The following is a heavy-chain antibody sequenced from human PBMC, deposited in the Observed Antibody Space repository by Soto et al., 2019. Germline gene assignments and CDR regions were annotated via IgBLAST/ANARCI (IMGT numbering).Heavy chain of an antibody. J-gene: IGHJ6*02. CDR1: GYTFTSYW. D-gene: IGHD3-10*01. V-gene: IGHV5-51*01. CDR3: ARQNKYFHALGNLYGMDV. CDR2: IYPDDSDT. Sequence: LGESLKISCKGSGYTFTSYWIGWVRQMPGKGLEWMGLIYPDDSDTRYSPSFQGQVTISADKSISTAYLQWSSLKASDTAVYYCARQNKYFHALGNLYGMDVWGQGTTVTVSS.